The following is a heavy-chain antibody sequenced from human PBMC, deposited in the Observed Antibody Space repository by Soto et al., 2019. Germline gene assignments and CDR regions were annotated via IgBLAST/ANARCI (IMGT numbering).Heavy chain of an antibody. V-gene: IGHV3-23*01. J-gene: IGHJ1*01. CDR2: ISGSGGRT. CDR1: GFTFITYA. Sequence: EVQLLDSGGGLVQPGGSLRLSCAASGFTFITYAMSWVRQAPGKGLEWVSIISGSGGRTYYPDSVKGRFTISRDNSKNTLYLQINSLRADDTAVYYCAKLPSAQSYFEFWGQGTLVTVSS. CDR3: AKLPSAQSYFEF. D-gene: IGHD3-9*01.